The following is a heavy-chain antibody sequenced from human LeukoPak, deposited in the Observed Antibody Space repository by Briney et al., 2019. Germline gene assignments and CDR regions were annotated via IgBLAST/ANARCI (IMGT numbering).Heavy chain of an antibody. CDR2: IYYSGST. CDR1: GGSISSYY. V-gene: IGHV4-59*08. Sequence: SETLSLTCTVSGGSISSYYWSWIRQPPGKGLEWIGYIYYSGSTNYNPSLKSRVTISVDTSKNQFSLKLSSVTAADTAVYYCARHSEWFGELWDYWGQGTLVTVSS. D-gene: IGHD3-10*01. CDR3: ARHSEWFGELWDY. J-gene: IGHJ4*02.